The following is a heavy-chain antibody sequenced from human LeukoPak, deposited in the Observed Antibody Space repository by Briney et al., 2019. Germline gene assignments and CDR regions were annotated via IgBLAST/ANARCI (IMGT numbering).Heavy chain of an antibody. J-gene: IGHJ5*02. CDR3: ARGGGSVLLWFGELSA. CDR1: GGSFSGYY. V-gene: IGHV4-34*01. CDR2: INHSGST. Sequence: SETLSLTCAVYGGSFSGYYCSWIRQPPGKGLEWIGEINHSGSTNYNPSLKSRVTISVDTSKNQFSLKLSSVTAADTAVYYCARGGGSVLLWFGELSAWGQGTLVTVSS. D-gene: IGHD3-10*01.